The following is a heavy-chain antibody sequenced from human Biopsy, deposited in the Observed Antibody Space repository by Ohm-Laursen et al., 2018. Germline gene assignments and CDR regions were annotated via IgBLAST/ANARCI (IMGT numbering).Heavy chain of an antibody. D-gene: IGHD6-19*01. CDR3: ARTPGKAVAGRFLDL. CDR2: INHSGRT. J-gene: IGHJ2*01. Sequence: TLSLTCAVYGESFNGYYWSWIRQTPGKGLEWIGEINHSGRTSYNPSLKSRVTISVDTSKNQFSLKVRSVTAADTAVYYCARTPGKAVAGRFLDLWGRGTLVTVSS. CDR1: GESFNGYY. V-gene: IGHV4-34*01.